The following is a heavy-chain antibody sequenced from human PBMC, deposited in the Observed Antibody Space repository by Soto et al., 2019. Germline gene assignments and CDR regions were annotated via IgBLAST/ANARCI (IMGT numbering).Heavy chain of an antibody. Sequence: VRQAPGQRLEWMGWINAVNGNTKDAQKFQGRVTITRDTSASTAYMELSSLRSEDTAVYYCAIPAMVRGVMLSIYAFDIWGQGSMVTVSS. CDR3: AIPAMVRGVMLSIYAFDI. D-gene: IGHD3-10*01. J-gene: IGHJ3*02. CDR2: INAVNGNT. V-gene: IGHV1-3*01.